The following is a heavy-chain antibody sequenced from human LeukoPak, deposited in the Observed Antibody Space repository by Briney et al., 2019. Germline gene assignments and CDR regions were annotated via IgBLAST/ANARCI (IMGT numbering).Heavy chain of an antibody. V-gene: IGHV3-23*01. CDR2: IDTRGAT. J-gene: IGHJ4*02. CDR3: AKKATVITPGNYFDY. Sequence: GGSLRLSCAASGFTLSSYAMTWVRQGPGKGLEWVSTIDTRGATFYADSVKGRFTISRDNSKNTLYLQMNSLRDEDTALYYCAKKATVITPGNYFDYWGQGTLVPVSS. CDR1: GFTLSSYA. D-gene: IGHD4-23*01.